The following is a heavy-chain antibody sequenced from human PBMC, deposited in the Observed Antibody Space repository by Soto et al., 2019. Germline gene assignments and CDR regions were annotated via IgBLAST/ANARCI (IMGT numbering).Heavy chain of an antibody. CDR1: GFSFSSFA. Sequence: PGGSLRLSCAASGFSFSSFAMNWVRQAPGKGLEWVSIISGSADSTFYADSVKGRFTISRDNSKSTLYLQINSLRAEDTAVYYCSTTGGYWGQGILVTVSS. J-gene: IGHJ4*02. V-gene: IGHV3-23*01. CDR3: STTGGY. CDR2: ISGSADST. D-gene: IGHD2-8*02.